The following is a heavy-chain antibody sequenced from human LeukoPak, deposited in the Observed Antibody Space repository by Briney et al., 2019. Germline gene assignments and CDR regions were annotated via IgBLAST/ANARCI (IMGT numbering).Heavy chain of an antibody. Sequence: SETLSLTCIVSGGSISSSSYYWGWIRQPPGKGLEWIGSIYYSRSTYYNPSLKSRVTISVDASKNQFSLKLSSVTAADTAVYYCARGITMVRGVLTPHYYYYMDVWGKGTTVTISS. J-gene: IGHJ6*03. V-gene: IGHV4-39*07. CDR1: GGSISSSSYY. D-gene: IGHD3-10*01. CDR2: IYYSRST. CDR3: ARGITMVRGVLTPHYYYYMDV.